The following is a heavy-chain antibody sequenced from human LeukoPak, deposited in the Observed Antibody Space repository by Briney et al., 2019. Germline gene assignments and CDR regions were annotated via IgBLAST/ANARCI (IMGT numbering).Heavy chain of an antibody. D-gene: IGHD6-19*01. Sequence: SVKVSCKASGGTFSSYAISWVRQAPGQGLEWMGGIIPIFGTANYAQKFQGRVTITADESTSTAYMELSSLRSEDTAVYYCARPRSSGWYHDYWGQGTLVTVSS. CDR2: IIPIFGTA. CDR1: GGTFSSYA. J-gene: IGHJ4*02. CDR3: ARPRSSGWYHDY. V-gene: IGHV1-69*13.